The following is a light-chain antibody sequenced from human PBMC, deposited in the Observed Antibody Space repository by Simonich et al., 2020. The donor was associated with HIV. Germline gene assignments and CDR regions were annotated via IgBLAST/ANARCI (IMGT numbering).Light chain of an antibody. V-gene: IGKV1-9*01. J-gene: IGKJ4*01. CDR1: QDISSN. CDR3: QQLNSALT. CDR2: AIS. Sequence: IQLTQSPSFLSASVGDKVTITCRASQDISSNLAWYQQKPGKAPKLLIYAISTLQSGVPSRVGGSGSGTAFTLTISSLQPEDFATYYCQQLNSALTFGGGTKVEIK.